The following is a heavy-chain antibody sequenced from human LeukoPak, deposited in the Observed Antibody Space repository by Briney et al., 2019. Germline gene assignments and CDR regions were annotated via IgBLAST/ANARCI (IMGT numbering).Heavy chain of an antibody. V-gene: IGHV4-38-2*02. D-gene: IGHD2-8*01. CDR1: GYSISSGYY. CDR3: ARANQAAFDI. J-gene: IGHJ3*02. Sequence: SETLSLTCTVSGYSISSGYYWGWIRQPPGKGLEWIGNIYHSGSAYYNPSLKSRVTISVDTSKNQFSLKLTSVTAADTAVYYCARANQAAFDIRGQGTMVTVSS. CDR2: IYHSGSA.